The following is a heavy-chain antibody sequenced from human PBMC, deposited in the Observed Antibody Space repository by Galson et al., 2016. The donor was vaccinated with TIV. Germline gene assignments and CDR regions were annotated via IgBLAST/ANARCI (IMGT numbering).Heavy chain of an antibody. V-gene: IGHV6-1*01. J-gene: IGHJ6*02. CDR2: TYYTSKWNT. D-gene: IGHD1-7*01. Sequence: CAISGDSVSGNTAAWNCARQSPSRGLEWLGRTYYTSKWNTDYAVSVKGRIIIRPDTSMNQVSLQVSAVIPDDTAVYYCSRGNWNYGMGGAMDVWGRGTTVTVSS. CDR3: SRGNWNYGMGGAMDV. CDR1: GDSVSGNTAA.